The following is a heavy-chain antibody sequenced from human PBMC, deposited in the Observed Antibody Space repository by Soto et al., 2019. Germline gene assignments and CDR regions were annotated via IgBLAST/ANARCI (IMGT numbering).Heavy chain of an antibody. CDR2: ITINGNT. CDR1: GAYISYFS. V-gene: IGHV4-4*07. D-gene: IGHD1-7*01. Sequence: PSETLSLTCRVSGAYISYFSWSWIRQPAGKGLEWIGRITINGNTQKNPSFKSRVTMSIDTSRNHFSLNLQSATAADTALYYCAKETGENWTYEAHWGPGTLVTVSS. J-gene: IGHJ1*01. CDR3: AKETGENWTYEAH.